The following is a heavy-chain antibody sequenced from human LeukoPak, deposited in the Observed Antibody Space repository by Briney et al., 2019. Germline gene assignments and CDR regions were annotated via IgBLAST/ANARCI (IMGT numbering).Heavy chain of an antibody. J-gene: IGHJ4*02. D-gene: IGHD5-18*01. CDR2: IRAYNGNT. CDR1: GYTFTSYG. V-gene: IGHV1-18*01. CDR3: ARTLSPPIQLYATF. Sequence: GASVKVSCKASGYTFTSYGISWVRQAPGQGLEWMGWIRAYNGNTNYAQKLQGRVTMTTDTSTSTAYMELRSLGSDDTAVYYWARTLSPPIQLYATFWGQGTLVTVSS.